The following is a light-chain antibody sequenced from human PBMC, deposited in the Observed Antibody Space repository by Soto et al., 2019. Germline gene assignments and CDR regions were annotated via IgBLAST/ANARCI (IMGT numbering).Light chain of an antibody. CDR2: EGS. CDR1: SSDVGSYNL. J-gene: IGLJ1*01. Sequence: QSVLNQPASVPGSPGQSITISCTGNSSDVGSYNLVSWYQQHPGKAPKLMIYEGSKRPSGVSNRFSGSKSGNTASLTISGLQAEDEADYYCCSYAGSSTSYVFGTGTKVTVL. CDR3: CSYAGSSTSYV. V-gene: IGLV2-23*01.